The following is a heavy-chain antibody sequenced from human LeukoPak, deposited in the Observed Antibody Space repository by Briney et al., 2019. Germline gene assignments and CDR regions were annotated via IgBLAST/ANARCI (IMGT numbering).Heavy chain of an antibody. CDR1: GFTFNTAY. Sequence: GGSLRLSCAASGFTFNTAYMSWLRQTPGKGLEWVGRLKSRSQGGTADYAAPVKGRFTISRDDSKNTLYLQMNSLEIEDTGVYYCATDRNWFDPWGQGTLVTVSS. CDR3: ATDRNWFDP. V-gene: IGHV3-15*01. J-gene: IGHJ5*02. CDR2: LKSRSQGGTA.